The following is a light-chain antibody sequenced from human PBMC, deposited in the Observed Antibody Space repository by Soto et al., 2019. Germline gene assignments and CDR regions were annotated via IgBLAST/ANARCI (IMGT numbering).Light chain of an antibody. V-gene: IGKV3-15*01. CDR1: QSVSSN. J-gene: IGKJ5*01. CDR3: HQYDNSPKT. CDR2: GAS. Sequence: EVVVTQSPATFSVSPGGRATLSCRASQSVSSNLAWYQQKPGQAPRLLIYGASTRATGIPARFSGSGSGTEFTFTISSLQSEDFAVYYCHQYDNSPKTFGQGTRLE.